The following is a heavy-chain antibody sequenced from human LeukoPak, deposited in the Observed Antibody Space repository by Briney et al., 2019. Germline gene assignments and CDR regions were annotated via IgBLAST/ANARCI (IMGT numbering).Heavy chain of an antibody. J-gene: IGHJ5*02. CDR3: GGSGGERWLGNWFDP. Sequence: SQTLSLTCAISGDSVSGNSVAWNWITQSPSRGLEWLGRAYYRSKWYYDYAVSLHGRITINPDTSKNQFSLHLNSVTPEDTAVYYCGGSGGERWLGNWFDPWGQGTLVTVSS. CDR1: GDSVSGNSVA. V-gene: IGHV6-1*01. D-gene: IGHD6-19*01. CDR2: AYYRSKWYY.